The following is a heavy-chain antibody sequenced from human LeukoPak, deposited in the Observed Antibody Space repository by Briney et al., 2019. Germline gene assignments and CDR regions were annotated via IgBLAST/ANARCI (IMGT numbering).Heavy chain of an antibody. Sequence: SETLSLTCAAYGGSFSGYYWSWIRQPPGKGLEWIGEINHSGSTNYNPSLKSRVTISVDTSKNQFSLKLSSVTAADTAVYYCARFRFRPLARFDPWGQGTLVTVSS. V-gene: IGHV4-34*01. D-gene: IGHD3-16*01. CDR3: ARFRFRPLARFDP. CDR1: GGSFSGYY. J-gene: IGHJ5*02. CDR2: INHSGST.